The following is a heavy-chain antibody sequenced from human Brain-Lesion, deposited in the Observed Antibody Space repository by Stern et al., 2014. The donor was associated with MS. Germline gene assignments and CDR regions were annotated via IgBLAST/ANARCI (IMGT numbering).Heavy chain of an antibody. D-gene: IGHD2-15*01. CDR2: IYYSGNT. Sequence: QVQLVQSGPGLVKPSETLSLTCTVAGGSVSSTSYAWAWIRQPPGKGLEWIGTIYYSGNTYYSPSLKSRLTISLETSKNQFSLQRGSVTAADTAVYYCAGEEDIRYCSGGSCTGNWFDPWGQGTLVTVSS. CDR1: GGSVSSTSYA. J-gene: IGHJ5*02. CDR3: AGEEDIRYCSGGSCTGNWFDP. V-gene: IGHV4-39*01.